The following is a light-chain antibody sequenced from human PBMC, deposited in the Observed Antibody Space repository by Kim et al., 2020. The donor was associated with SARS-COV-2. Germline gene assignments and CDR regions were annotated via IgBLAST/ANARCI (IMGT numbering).Light chain of an antibody. CDR3: GTWDSSLSAVV. CDR2: DNN. Sequence: GQKVTIPCSGSSSNIGNNYVSWYQQLPGTAPNLLIYDNNKRPSGIPDRFSGSKSGTSATLGITGLQTGDEADYYCGTWDSSLSAVVFGGGTQLTVL. V-gene: IGLV1-51*01. CDR1: SSNIGNNY. J-gene: IGLJ2*01.